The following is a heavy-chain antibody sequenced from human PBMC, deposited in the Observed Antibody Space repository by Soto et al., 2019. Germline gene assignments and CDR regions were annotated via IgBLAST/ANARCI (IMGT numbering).Heavy chain of an antibody. D-gene: IGHD3-10*01. J-gene: IGHJ4*02. CDR3: AQRSGFGELRFDY. Sequence: QITLKESGPALVKPTQTLTLTCTFSGFSLSTTKVGVGWIRQPPGKALEWLALIYWDDDKRYSPSLKSRLTVAQGNSTNQVVLTMTNMDLVDTATYYCAQRSGFGELRFDYWGQGTLVTVSS. CDR2: IYWDDDK. CDR1: GFSLSTTKVG. V-gene: IGHV2-5*02.